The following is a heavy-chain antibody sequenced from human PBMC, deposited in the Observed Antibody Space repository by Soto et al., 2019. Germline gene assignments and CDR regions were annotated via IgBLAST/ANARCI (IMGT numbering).Heavy chain of an antibody. CDR2: IWYDGSNK. J-gene: IGHJ4*02. D-gene: IGHD2-15*01. Sequence: QVQLVESGGGVVQPGRSLRLSCAASGFTFSSYGMHWVRQAPGKRLEWVAVIWYDGSNKYYADSVKGRFTISRDNSKNTLYLQMNSLRAEDTAVYYCARDFATEGGSCVYWGQGTLVTVSS. CDR3: ARDFATEGGSCVY. CDR1: GFTFSSYG. V-gene: IGHV3-33*01.